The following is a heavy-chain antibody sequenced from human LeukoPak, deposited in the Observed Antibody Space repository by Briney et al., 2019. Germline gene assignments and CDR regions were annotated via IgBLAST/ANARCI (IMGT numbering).Heavy chain of an antibody. D-gene: IGHD3-22*01. CDR2: ISVYNGNT. V-gene: IGHV1-18*01. J-gene: IGHJ4*02. CDR1: GYTFTSHD. Sequence: ASVKVSCEAYGYTFTSHDISWVRQAPGQGLEWMGRISVYNGNTNYAQNLQGRVTMTTDTSTSTAYMELRSLRSDDTAVYYCTRLNHYYDSSGTLYYFDYWGQGTLVTVSS. CDR3: TRLNHYYDSSGTLYYFDY.